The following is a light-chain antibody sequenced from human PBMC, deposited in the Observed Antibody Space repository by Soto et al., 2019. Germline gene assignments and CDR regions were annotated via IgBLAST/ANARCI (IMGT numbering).Light chain of an antibody. CDR1: QSLVYSNGSAY. V-gene: IGKV2-30*01. CDR3: MQGTHWPWT. CDR2: QVS. J-gene: IGKJ1*01. Sequence: DAVLTQSPISLPVTLGQPAAISCRSSQSLVYSNGSAYLIWFQQRPGQSPRRLIYQVSTRDAGVPDRFSGSGSGTYFTLTISRVEAEDVGLYYCMQGTHWPWTFGQGTKVEIK.